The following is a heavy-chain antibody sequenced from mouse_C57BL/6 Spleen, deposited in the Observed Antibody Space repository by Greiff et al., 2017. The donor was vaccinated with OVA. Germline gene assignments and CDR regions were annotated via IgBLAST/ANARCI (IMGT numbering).Heavy chain of an antibody. D-gene: IGHD1-1*01. Sequence: EVQLVESGAGLVKPGGSLKLSCAASGFTFSSYAMSWVRQTPEKRLEWVAYISSGGDYIYYADTVKGRFTISRDNARNTLYLQMSSLKSEDTAMYYCTRDRRYYYGSSYGYFDVWGTGTTVTVSS. CDR3: TRDRRYYYGSSYGYFDV. V-gene: IGHV5-9-1*02. CDR1: GFTFSSYA. CDR2: ISSGGDYI. J-gene: IGHJ1*03.